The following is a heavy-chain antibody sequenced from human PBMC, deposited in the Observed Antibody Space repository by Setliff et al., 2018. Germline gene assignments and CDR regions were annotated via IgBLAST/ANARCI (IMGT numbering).Heavy chain of an antibody. CDR1: GYIFTNYR. J-gene: IGHJ3*01. CDR3: TRHEDRNKCTSSSCYRENDAFDV. D-gene: IGHD2-2*01. CDR2: IYPGDSDT. V-gene: IGHV5-51*01. Sequence: PGASLKISCKASGYIFTNYRIGWVRQMPGKGLEWMGVIYPGDSDTRYSPSFQGQVTISADKSINTAYLQWSSLKASDTAIYYCTRHEDRNKCTSSSCYRENDAFDVWGQGAMVTVSS.